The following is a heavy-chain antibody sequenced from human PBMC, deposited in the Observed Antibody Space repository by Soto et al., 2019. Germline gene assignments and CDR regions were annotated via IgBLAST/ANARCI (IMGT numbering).Heavy chain of an antibody. CDR3: AGGLGKVWGSYRS. D-gene: IGHD3-16*02. CDR2: INHSGST. J-gene: IGHJ4*02. CDR1: GGSFSGYY. V-gene: IGHV4-34*01. Sequence: QVQLQQWGAGLLKPSETLSLTCAVYGGSFSGYYWSWIRQPPGKGLEWIGEINHSGSTNYNPSLRSRVTISVDRSKNQFSLRLTLLPAADTAVYNWAGGLGKVWGSYRSWGQGTLVTVSS.